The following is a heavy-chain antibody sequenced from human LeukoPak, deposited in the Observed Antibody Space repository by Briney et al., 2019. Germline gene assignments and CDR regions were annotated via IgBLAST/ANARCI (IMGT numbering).Heavy chain of an antibody. V-gene: IGHV3-11*01. CDR2: ITSRGGTI. Sequence: GGSLRLSCAASGFPFSDYYMSWIPQAPGKGLEWVSCITSRGGTIYYADSVKGRFTISRDNAKNSLYLQMNSLRAEDTAVYYCATTAEGSYFDYWGQGTLVTVSS. CDR1: GFPFSDYY. J-gene: IGHJ4*02. CDR3: ATTAEGSYFDY.